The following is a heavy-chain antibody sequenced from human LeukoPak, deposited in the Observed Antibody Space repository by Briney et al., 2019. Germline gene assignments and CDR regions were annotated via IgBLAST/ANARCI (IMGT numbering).Heavy chain of an antibody. CDR1: GYTFTGYY. D-gene: IGHD1-26*01. Sequence: GASVKVSCKASGYTFTGYYMHWVRQAPGQGLEWMGWINPNSGGTNYAQKFQGRATMTRDTSISTAYMELSRLRSDDTAVYYCARDFRPQVGATQGDAFDIWGQGTMVTVSS. V-gene: IGHV1-2*02. CDR2: INPNSGGT. CDR3: ARDFRPQVGATQGDAFDI. J-gene: IGHJ3*02.